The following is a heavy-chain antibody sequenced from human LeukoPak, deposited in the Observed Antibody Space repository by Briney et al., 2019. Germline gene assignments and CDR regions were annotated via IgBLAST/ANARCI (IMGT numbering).Heavy chain of an antibody. CDR2: ISYDGNDK. Sequence: PGGSLRLSCTASGFTFSSYAMHWVRQAPGKGLEWVALISYDGNDKYYADSVKGRFTISRDNSKNTLYLQMNSLRAEGTAVYYCATDYDFWSGHYYYYMDVWGKGTTVTVSS. D-gene: IGHD3-3*01. CDR3: ATDYDFWSGHYYYYMDV. CDR1: GFTFSSYA. V-gene: IGHV3-30*04. J-gene: IGHJ6*03.